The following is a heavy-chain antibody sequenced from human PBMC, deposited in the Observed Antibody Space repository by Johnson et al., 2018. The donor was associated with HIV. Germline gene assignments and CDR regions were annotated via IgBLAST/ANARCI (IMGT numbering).Heavy chain of an antibody. V-gene: IGHV3-30*04. CDR2: ISYAGSNK. J-gene: IGHJ3*02. CDR3: ARPRRGMATNRDAFDI. CDR1: GFPFSSYA. Sequence: QMQLVESGGGVVQPGRSLRLSCAASGFPFSSYAMHWVRQAPGKGLEWVAVISYAGSNKCYVDSVKGRFNISRDNAKNSLYLQMNRLRAEDRAVYYCARPRRGMATNRDAFDIWGQGTMVTVSS. D-gene: IGHD5-24*01.